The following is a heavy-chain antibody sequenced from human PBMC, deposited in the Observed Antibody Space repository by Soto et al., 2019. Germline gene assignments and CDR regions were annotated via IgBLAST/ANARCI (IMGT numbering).Heavy chain of an antibody. Sequence: GGSLRLSCGASGFSFSSSSMTWVRQAPGKGLEWVGSIKYDGSEKHYVDSVKGRFTISRENAEKKLFLQMNSLRAEDTAVYYCGTTALIWSFDAWGQGTLVTVSS. CDR1: GFSFSSSS. CDR2: IKYDGSEK. CDR3: GTTALIWSFDA. J-gene: IGHJ5*02. V-gene: IGHV3-7*01. D-gene: IGHD3-10*01.